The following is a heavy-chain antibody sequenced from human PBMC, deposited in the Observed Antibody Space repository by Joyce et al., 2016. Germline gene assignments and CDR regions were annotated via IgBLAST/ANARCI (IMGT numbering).Heavy chain of an antibody. Sequence: QVQLVQSGAEVKKPGSSVKVSCRASGYTFSTYGISWGRQDPGQGPEWMGGIIPVFRKSKDAQKCQGRVTITADETTSTAYMELNSLKSNDTAVYYCARHRGSGLGVSWSGLFDFWGQGSLVIVSS. CDR3: ARHRGSGLGVSWSGLFDF. CDR1: GYTFSTYG. J-gene: IGHJ4*02. CDR2: IIPVFRKS. D-gene: IGHD3-3*01. V-gene: IGHV1-69*01.